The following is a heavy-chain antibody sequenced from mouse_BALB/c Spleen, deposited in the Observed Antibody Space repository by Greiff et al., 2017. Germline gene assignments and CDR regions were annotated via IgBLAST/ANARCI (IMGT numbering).Heavy chain of an antibody. Sequence: VKLVESGPDLVAPSQSLSITCTVSGFSLTSYGVHWVRQPPGKGLEWLVVIWSDGSTTYNSALKSRLSISKDNSKSHVFLKMNSLQTDDTAMYYCARHDYYGSSGYAMDYWGQGTSVTVSS. V-gene: IGHV2-6-2*01. D-gene: IGHD1-1*01. CDR2: IWSDGST. J-gene: IGHJ4*01. CDR3: ARHDYYGSSGYAMDY. CDR1: GFSLTSYG.